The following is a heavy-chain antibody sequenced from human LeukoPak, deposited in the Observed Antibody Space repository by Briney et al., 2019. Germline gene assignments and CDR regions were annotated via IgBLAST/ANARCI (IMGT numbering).Heavy chain of an antibody. CDR1: GFTFSSYG. J-gene: IGHJ4*02. V-gene: IGHV3-30*02. CDR3: AKGARVVVAATGYVGDY. D-gene: IGHD2-15*01. CDR2: IRYDGSNK. Sequence: GGSLRLSCAASGFTFSSYGMHWVRQAPGKGLEWVAFIRYDGSNKYYADSVKGRFTISRDNSKNTLYLQMNSLRAEDTAVYYCAKGARVVVAATGYVGDYWGQGTLVTVSS.